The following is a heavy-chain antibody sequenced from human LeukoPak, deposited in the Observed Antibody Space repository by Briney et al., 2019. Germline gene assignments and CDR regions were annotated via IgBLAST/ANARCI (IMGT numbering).Heavy chain of an antibody. CDR1: GFTFSSYS. J-gene: IGHJ4*02. CDR3: GRDLYYYDSSGHYLFDY. V-gene: IGHV3-48*04. D-gene: IGHD3-22*01. CDR2: ISGRSSLI. Sequence: GGSLRLSCAASGFTFSSYSMNWVRQAPGKGLEWVSYISGRSSLIYYADSVKGRFTISRDNAKNSLYLQMNSLRAEDTAVYYCGRDLYYYDSSGHYLFDYWGQGTLVTVSS.